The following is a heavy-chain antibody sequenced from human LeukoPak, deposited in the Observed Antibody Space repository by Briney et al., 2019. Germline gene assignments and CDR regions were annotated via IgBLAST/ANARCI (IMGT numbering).Heavy chain of an antibody. CDR2: IYHSGST. Sequence: PSETLSLTCAVSGGSISSSNWWSWVRQPPGKGLEWIGEIYHSGSTNYNPSLKSRVTISVDKSKNQFSLKLSSVTAADTAVYYCARESGYDSSGYYFWGASKEWFDPWGQGTLVTVSS. J-gene: IGHJ5*02. CDR3: ARESGYDSSGYYFWGASKEWFDP. CDR1: GGSISSSNW. D-gene: IGHD3-22*01. V-gene: IGHV4-4*02.